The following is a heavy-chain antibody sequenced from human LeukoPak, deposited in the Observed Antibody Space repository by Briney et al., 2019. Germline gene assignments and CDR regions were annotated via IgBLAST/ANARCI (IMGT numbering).Heavy chain of an antibody. D-gene: IGHD3-10*01. CDR1: GFSFSTYG. CDR3: AKDLPTYGSGSPSVDY. V-gene: IGHV3-30*18. CDR2: ISYDGGYK. J-gene: IGHJ4*02. Sequence: PGGSLRLSCAASGFSFSTYGMHWVRQAPGKGLQWVAVISYDGGYKYYADSMKGRFVISRDNSRDTLYLEMNSLRIEDTAVYYCAKDLPTYGSGSPSVDYWGQGSLVTVSS.